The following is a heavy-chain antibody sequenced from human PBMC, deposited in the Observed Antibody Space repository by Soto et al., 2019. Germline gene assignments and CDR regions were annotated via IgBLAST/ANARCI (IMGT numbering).Heavy chain of an antibody. CDR2: ISTSGDST. J-gene: IGHJ5*02. V-gene: IGHV3-23*01. CDR1: GFTFSTYT. CDR3: AKEQGEKYYRWFDP. Sequence: EVQLLESGGGLVQPGGSLRLSCAASGFTFSTYTMSWVRQAPGKGLEWVSAISTSGDSTYYADSVKGRFTISRDNSKNTRYLQMNSLRAEDTAVYYCAKEQGEKYYRWFDPWGQGTLVTVSS. D-gene: IGHD3-16*01.